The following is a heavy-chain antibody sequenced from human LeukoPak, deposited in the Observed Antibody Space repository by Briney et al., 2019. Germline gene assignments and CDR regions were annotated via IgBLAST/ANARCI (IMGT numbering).Heavy chain of an antibody. CDR3: ARLSGSFFGY. J-gene: IGHJ4*02. CDR1: GGSVSSANYY. V-gene: IGHV4-61*01. D-gene: IGHD1-26*01. Sequence: SETLSLTCTVSGGSVSSANYYWSWIRQPPGKGLEYIGYIYYTGSTNYNPSLKSRATISLDTSREQFSLKLSSVTAADTAAYYCARLSGSFFGYWGQGTLVTVSS. CDR2: IYYTGST.